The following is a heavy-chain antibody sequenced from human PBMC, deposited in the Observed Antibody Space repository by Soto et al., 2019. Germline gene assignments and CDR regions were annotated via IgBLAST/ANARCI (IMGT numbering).Heavy chain of an antibody. CDR2: IYYSGST. Sequence: SETLSLTCTVSGGSISSYYWSWIRQPPGKGLEWIGYIYYSGSTNYNPFLKSRVTISVDTSKNQFSLKLSSVTAADTAVYYCASYSNSFDYWGQGTLVTVSS. J-gene: IGHJ4*02. CDR3: ASYSNSFDY. CDR1: GGSISSYY. V-gene: IGHV4-59*01. D-gene: IGHD4-4*01.